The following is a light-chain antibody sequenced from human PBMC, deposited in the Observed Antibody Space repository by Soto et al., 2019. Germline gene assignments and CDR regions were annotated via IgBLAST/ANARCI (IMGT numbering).Light chain of an antibody. CDR3: QQYNNWEGP. CDR1: QSVSSK. CDR2: GAS. J-gene: IGKJ1*01. V-gene: IGKV3-15*01. Sequence: EIVLTQSPGTLSVSPGERATLSCRASQSVSSKLAWYQQKPGQAPRLLFYGASTGATGIPARFSGSGSETEFTRSISSLQSEDFAVYYCQQYNNWEGPVGQATNVDTK.